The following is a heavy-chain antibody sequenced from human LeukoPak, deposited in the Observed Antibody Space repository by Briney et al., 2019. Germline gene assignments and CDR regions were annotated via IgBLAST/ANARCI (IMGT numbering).Heavy chain of an antibody. Sequence: ASVKVSCKTSGYTFSTYDINWLRQAAGQGLEWMGWMNPKSAITGFAKNFQRRAAITTDTSTTTAYLELSGLTSEDTAVYYCARAIRYQLLSDYWGQGTLVTVSS. CDR1: GYTFSTYD. CDR3: ARAIRYQLLSDY. D-gene: IGHD2-2*01. J-gene: IGHJ4*02. V-gene: IGHV1-8*02. CDR2: MNPKSAIT.